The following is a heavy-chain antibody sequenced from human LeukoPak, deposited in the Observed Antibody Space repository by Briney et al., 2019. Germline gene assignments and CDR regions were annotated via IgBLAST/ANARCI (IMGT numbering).Heavy chain of an antibody. J-gene: IGHJ4*02. Sequence: PSETLSLTCTVSGGSISTYYWSWIRQPPGKGLECLGFISHTGTTNYNPSLKSRVTISVDTSKNQFSLKLSSVTAADTAIYYCARTYCGTNACPFDHWGQGNLVTVSS. CDR2: ISHTGTT. CDR1: GGSISTYY. CDR3: ARTYCGTNACPFDH. D-gene: IGHD2-21*01. V-gene: IGHV4-59*08.